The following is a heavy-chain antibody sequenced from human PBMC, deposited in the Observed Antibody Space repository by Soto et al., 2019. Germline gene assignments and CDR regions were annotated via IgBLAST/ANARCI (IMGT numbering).Heavy chain of an antibody. CDR1: GGSISSGDYY. J-gene: IGHJ5*02. CDR3: ARARPDGSRLDP. V-gene: IGHV4-30-4*01. CDR2: IYYSGST. Sequence: QVQLQESGPGVVKPSQTLSLTCTVSGGSISSGDYYWSWIRQPQGKGLEWIGYIYYSGSTYYNPSLKRRVIIPVDTSKHRFSQKLISVTAADTAVAYDARARPDGSRLDPWGQGTLVTVSS. D-gene: IGHD6-13*01.